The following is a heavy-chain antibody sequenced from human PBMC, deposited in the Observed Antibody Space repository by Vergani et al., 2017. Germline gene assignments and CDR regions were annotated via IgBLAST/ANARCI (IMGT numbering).Heavy chain of an antibody. CDR1: GGTFSSYA. CDR3: AITASGRGYYYYFYMDV. Sequence: QVQLVQSGAEVKKPGSSVKVSCKASGGTFSSYAISWVRQAPGQGLEWMGWINPNSGGPNYAQKFQGRVTRTRDTSISTAYMELSRLRSDDTAVYDCAITASGRGYYYYFYMDVWGKGTTVTVSS. V-gene: IGHV1-2*02. J-gene: IGHJ6*03. D-gene: IGHD2-21*02. CDR2: INPNSGGP.